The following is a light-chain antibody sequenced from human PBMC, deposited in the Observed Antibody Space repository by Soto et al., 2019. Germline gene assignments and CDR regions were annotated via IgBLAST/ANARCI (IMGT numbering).Light chain of an antibody. Sequence: QSVLTQPPSASGSPGQSVTISCTGTSSDVGGYNYVSWHQQHPGKAPKLMIYEVSKRPSGVPDRFSGSKSVNTASLTVSGLQAEDEADYYCSSYAGSNNVVFGGGTQLTVL. V-gene: IGLV2-8*01. CDR2: EVS. CDR1: SSDVGGYNY. J-gene: IGLJ2*01. CDR3: SSYAGSNNVV.